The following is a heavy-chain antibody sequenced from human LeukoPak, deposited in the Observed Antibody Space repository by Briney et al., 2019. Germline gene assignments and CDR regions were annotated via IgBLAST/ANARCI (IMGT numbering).Heavy chain of an antibody. CDR1: TFTFSGYS. J-gene: IGHJ6*02. CDR2: ISESTSHI. D-gene: IGHD5-12*01. CDR3: ARDRAVKARIGGMDV. V-gene: IGHV3-21*06. Sequence: GGSLRLSCAASTFTFSGYSMNWVRQAPGKGLEWVSYISESTSHIYYADSVEGRFTISRDNAKNSLYLQMNSLRAEDTAIYYCARDRAVKARIGGMDVWGQGTTVIVSS.